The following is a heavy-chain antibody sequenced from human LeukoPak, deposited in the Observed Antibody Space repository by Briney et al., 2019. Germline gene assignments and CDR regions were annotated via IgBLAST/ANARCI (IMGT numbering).Heavy chain of an antibody. CDR3: VRGPDY. CDR2: IAAAGDA. J-gene: IGHJ4*02. V-gene: IGHV3-13*01. CDR1: GFSFSSCD. Sequence: GSLRLSCAGSGFSFSSCDMHWVRQCTGKGLAWVSTIAAAGDAYYPASVKGRFTISRESAKKSLYLQMNNLRAGGTAVYYCVRGPDYWGQGTLVTVSS.